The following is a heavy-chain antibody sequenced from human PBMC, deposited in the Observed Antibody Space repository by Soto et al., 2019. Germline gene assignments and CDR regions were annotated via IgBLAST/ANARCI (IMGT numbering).Heavy chain of an antibody. CDR3: ARNEMVGRSHSPYYYYYGMDV. J-gene: IGHJ6*02. CDR2: IYPGDSDT. Sequence: LKISCKGSGYSFTSYWIGWVRQMPGKGLEWMGIIYPGDSDTRYSPSFQGQVTISADKSISTAYLQWSSLKASDTAMYYCARNEMVGRSHSPYYYYYGMDVWGQGTTVTVSS. V-gene: IGHV5-51*01. CDR1: GYSFTSYW. D-gene: IGHD2-15*01.